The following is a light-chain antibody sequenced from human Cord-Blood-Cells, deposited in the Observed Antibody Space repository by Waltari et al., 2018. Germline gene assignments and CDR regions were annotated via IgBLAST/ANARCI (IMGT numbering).Light chain of an antibody. CDR1: KLGDKY. V-gene: IGLV3-1*01. CDR3: QAWDSSTYV. Sequence: SYELTQPPSVSGSPGQTASIPCSGDKLGDKYACWYQQKPGQSPVLVIYQDSNRPSGIPERFSGSNSGNTATLTISGTQAMDEADYYCQAWDSSTYVFGTGTKVTVL. J-gene: IGLJ1*01. CDR2: QDS.